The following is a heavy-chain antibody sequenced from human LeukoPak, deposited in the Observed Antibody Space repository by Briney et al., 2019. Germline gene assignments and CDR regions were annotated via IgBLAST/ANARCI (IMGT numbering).Heavy chain of an antibody. D-gene: IGHD3-22*01. CDR1: GFTFSSYG. CDR2: IRYDGGNK. V-gene: IGHV3-30*02. CDR3: AKDQGYDSSGSHPGAFDI. Sequence: GGSLRLSCAASGFTFSSYGMHWVRQAPGKGLEWVAFIRYDGGNKYYADSVKGRFTISRDNSKNTLYLQMNSLRAEDTAVYYCAKDQGYDSSGSHPGAFDIWGQGTMVTVSS. J-gene: IGHJ3*02.